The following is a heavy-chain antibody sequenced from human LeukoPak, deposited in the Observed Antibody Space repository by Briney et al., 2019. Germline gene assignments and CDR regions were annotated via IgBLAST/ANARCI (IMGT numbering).Heavy chain of an antibody. J-gene: IGHJ5*02. D-gene: IGHD3-9*01. CDR3: ARGHRYFDWLIDSSGIARWFDP. CDR2: INPSGGST. V-gene: IGHV1-46*01. Sequence: ASVKVSCKASGYTFTSYYMHWVRQAPGQGLEWMGIINPSGGSTSYAQKFQGRVTMTRDTSTSTVYMELSSLRSEDTAVYYCARGHRYFDWLIDSSGIARWFDPWGQGTPVTVSS. CDR1: GYTFTSYY.